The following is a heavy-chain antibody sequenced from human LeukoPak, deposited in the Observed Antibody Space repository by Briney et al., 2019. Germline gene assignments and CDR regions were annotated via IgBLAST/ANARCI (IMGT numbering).Heavy chain of an antibody. V-gene: IGHV3-23*01. CDR1: GFTFSTYA. D-gene: IGHD2-21*02. J-gene: IGHJ6*03. CDR2: ISGSGNFK. CDR3: AREHYCGGDCYSTLYMDV. Sequence: GGSLRLSCAASGFTFSTYAMNWVRQAPGKGLEWVSGISGSGNFKYYADSVRGRFTISRDNSKNMLYLQMNSLRAEDTAIYYCAREHYCGGDCYSTLYMDVWGKGTTVTISS.